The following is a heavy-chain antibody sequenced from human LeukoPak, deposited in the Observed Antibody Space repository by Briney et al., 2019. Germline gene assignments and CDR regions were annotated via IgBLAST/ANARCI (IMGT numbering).Heavy chain of an antibody. J-gene: IGHJ4*02. CDR2: IYYSGST. Sequence: SETLSLTCTVSGGSISSSSYYWGWIRQPPGKGLEWSGRIYYSGSTYYNPSLKSRVTISVDTSKNQFSLKLSSVTAADTAVYYCARYIILTGYYAYDYWGQGTLVTVSS. D-gene: IGHD3-9*01. CDR3: ARYIILTGYYAYDY. CDR1: GGSISSSSYY. V-gene: IGHV4-39*01.